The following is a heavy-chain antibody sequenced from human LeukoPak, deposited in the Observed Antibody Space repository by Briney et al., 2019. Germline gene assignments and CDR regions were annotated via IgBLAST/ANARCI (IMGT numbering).Heavy chain of an antibody. J-gene: IGHJ4*02. V-gene: IGHV4-59*01. CDR2: IYYTGST. CDR1: GGSISSSY. D-gene: IGHD5-12*01. Sequence: SETLSLTCTVSGGSISSSYWSWIRQPPGKGLEWIGYIYYTGSTNYNPSLKSRVTISVDTSKNQFSLKLSSVTAADTAVYYCARETQWLRYFDYWGQGTLVTVSS. CDR3: ARETQWLRYFDY.